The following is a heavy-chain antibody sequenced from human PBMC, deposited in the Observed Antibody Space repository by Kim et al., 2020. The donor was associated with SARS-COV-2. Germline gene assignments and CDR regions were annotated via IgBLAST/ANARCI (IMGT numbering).Heavy chain of an antibody. Sequence: ADSVKGRFTISRDNSKNTLYLQMNSLRAEDTAVYYCAKDRVGATVGTFDYWGQGTLVTVSS. CDR3: AKDRVGATVGTFDY. J-gene: IGHJ4*02. V-gene: IGHV3-33*06. D-gene: IGHD1-26*01.